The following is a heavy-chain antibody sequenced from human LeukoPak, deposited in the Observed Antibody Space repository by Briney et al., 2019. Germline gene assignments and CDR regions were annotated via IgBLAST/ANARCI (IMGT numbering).Heavy chain of an antibody. CDR1: GGTFSNYA. CDR3: ARARGWDGSGSYYIPYYFDY. Sequence: VASVKVSCKASGGTFSNYAISWVRQAPGQGLEWMGGIIPIFGTANYAQKFQGRVTITADESTSTAYMELSSLRSEDTAVYYCARARGWDGSGSYYIPYYFDYWGQGTLVTVSS. CDR2: IIPIFGTA. D-gene: IGHD3-10*01. J-gene: IGHJ4*02. V-gene: IGHV1-69*13.